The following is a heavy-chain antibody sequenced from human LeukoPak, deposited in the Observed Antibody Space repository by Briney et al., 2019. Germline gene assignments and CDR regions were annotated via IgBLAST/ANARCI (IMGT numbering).Heavy chain of an antibody. CDR2: IYPGDSDT. J-gene: IGHJ4*02. CDR1: GYSFTSYW. CDR3: ARLQKRVSRFLEWLPGDY. D-gene: IGHD3-3*01. Sequence: GESLKISCKGSGYSFTSYWIGWVRQMPGKGLEWMGIIYPGDSDTRYSPSFQGQVTISADKSISTAYLQWSSLKASDTAMYYCARLQKRVSRFLEWLPGDYWGQGTLVTVSS. V-gene: IGHV5-51*01.